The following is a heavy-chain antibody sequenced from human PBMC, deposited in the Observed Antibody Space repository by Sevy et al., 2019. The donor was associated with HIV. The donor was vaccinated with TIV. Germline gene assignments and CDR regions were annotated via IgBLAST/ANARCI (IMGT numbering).Heavy chain of an antibody. V-gene: IGHV3-15*01. CDR2: IKSKIDGETT. J-gene: IGHJ4*02. Sequence: GGSLRLSCAVSGFTFNNAWMNWVRQAPGTGLQWVGLIKSKIDGETTDYAAPVKGRFTISRDDSKNTLFLQMNSLKIEDAAVYYCATAPGYYDSAPFDYWGPGTLVTVSS. CDR1: GFTFNNAW. D-gene: IGHD3-22*01. CDR3: ATAPGYYDSAPFDY.